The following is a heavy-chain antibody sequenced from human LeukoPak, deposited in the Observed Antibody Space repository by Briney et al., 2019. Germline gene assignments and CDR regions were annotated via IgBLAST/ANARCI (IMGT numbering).Heavy chain of an antibody. CDR1: GFTFSSYG. CDR3: TREPSGIGVAAPEFDY. D-gene: IGHD2-15*01. V-gene: IGHV3-30*03. Sequence: GGSLRLSCAASGFTFSSYGTYWVRQAPGKGLEWVAVISYDGSNKYYADSVKGRFTISRDNSKNTLYLQMNSLRAEDTAVYYCTREPSGIGVAAPEFDYWGQGTLVTVSS. J-gene: IGHJ4*02. CDR2: ISYDGSNK.